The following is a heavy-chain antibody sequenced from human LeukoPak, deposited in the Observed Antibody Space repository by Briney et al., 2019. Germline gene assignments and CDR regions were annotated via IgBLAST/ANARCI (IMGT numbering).Heavy chain of an antibody. Sequence: SETLSLTCAVYGGSFSGYYWSWIRQPPGKGLEWIGEINHSGSTNYNPSLKSRVTISVDTSKNQFSLKLSSVTAADTAVYYCARAPRYCINGVCSFDYWGQGTLVTVSS. V-gene: IGHV4-34*01. CDR1: GGSFSGYY. CDR3: ARAPRYCINGVCSFDY. J-gene: IGHJ4*02. D-gene: IGHD2-8*01. CDR2: INHSGST.